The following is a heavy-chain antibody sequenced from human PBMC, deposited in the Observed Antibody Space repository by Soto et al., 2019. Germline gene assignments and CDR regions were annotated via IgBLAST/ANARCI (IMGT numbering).Heavy chain of an antibody. J-gene: IGHJ5*02. Sequence: QLQLQESGPGLVKPSETLSLTCTVSGGSISSSSYYWGWIRQPPGKGLEWIGSIYYSGSTYYNPSLKSRVIISVDTSKNQFSLKLSSVTAADTAVYYCERRAVAGTRGFDHWGQGTLVTVSS. CDR2: IYYSGST. CDR1: GGSISSSSYY. V-gene: IGHV4-39*01. CDR3: ERRAVAGTRGFDH. D-gene: IGHD6-19*01.